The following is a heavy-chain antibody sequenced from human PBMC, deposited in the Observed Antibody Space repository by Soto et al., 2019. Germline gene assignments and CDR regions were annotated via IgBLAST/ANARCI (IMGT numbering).Heavy chain of an antibody. D-gene: IGHD2-2*01. V-gene: IGHV1-8*01. CDR2: MNPNSGNT. J-gene: IGHJ3*01. CDR1: GYTFTDFD. CDR3: ARNSSTTTPV. Sequence: QVQLVQSGAEVRRPGTSVMVSCKTSGYTFTDFDINWVRQATAQGLEWMAWMNPNSGNTDYAQKFQGRVIMTRNTATITAYIELRTLRSDDTAISYCARNSSTTTPVWGQGTMVTVSS.